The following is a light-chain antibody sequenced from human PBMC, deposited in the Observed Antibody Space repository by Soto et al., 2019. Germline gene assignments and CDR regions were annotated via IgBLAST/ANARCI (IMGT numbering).Light chain of an antibody. CDR2: RAS. Sequence: EIVLTQSPGTLSLSPGERATLSCRASQSISNDYLAWYQQKPGQSPRLLIYRASSRATGILDRFSGSGSGTDFTLTISRLEPEDFAVYYCHQYGSSPYTFGQGTKLEIK. J-gene: IGKJ2*01. V-gene: IGKV3-20*01. CDR1: QSISNDY. CDR3: HQYGSSPYT.